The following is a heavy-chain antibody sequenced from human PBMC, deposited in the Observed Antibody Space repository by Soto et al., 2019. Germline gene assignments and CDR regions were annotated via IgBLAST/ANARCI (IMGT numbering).Heavy chain of an antibody. CDR2: IYYSGST. V-gene: IGHV4-39*01. CDR3: ARLAYIWGPTRDY. J-gene: IGHJ4*02. CDR1: GGSVSSSSYY. Sequence: SETLSLTCTVSGGSVSSSSYYWGWIRQPPGKGLEWIGSIYYSGSTYYNPSLKSRVTISVDTSKNQFSLKLSSVTAADTAVYYCARLAYIWGPTRDYWGQGTLVTVSS. D-gene: IGHD3-16*01.